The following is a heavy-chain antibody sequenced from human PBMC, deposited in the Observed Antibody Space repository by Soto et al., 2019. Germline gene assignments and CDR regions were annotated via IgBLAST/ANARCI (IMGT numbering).Heavy chain of an antibody. D-gene: IGHD3-3*01. CDR1: GGTFTSYD. CDR2: MNPNSGNT. Sequence: ASVKVSCKASGGTFTSYDINWVRQATGQGLEWMGWMNPNSGNTGYAQKFQGRVTMTRNTSISTAYMELSSLRSEDTAVYYCARGTTYYYDFWSGYHPDAFDIWGQGTMVTVSS. CDR3: ARGTTYYYDFWSGYHPDAFDI. J-gene: IGHJ3*02. V-gene: IGHV1-8*01.